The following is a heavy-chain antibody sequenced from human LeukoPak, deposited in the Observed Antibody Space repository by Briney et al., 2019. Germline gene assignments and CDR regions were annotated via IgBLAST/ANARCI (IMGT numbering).Heavy chain of an antibody. Sequence: SETLSLTCTVSGGSMSSYYWSWIRQPPGKGLEWIGYIYYTGSTDYNPSLKSRVAISVDTSKNQFSLKLSSVTAADTAVYYCARGSKAAPGTFDYWGQGTLVNVSS. D-gene: IGHD6-13*01. V-gene: IGHV4-59*01. J-gene: IGHJ4*02. CDR1: GGSMSSYY. CDR3: ARGSKAAPGTFDY. CDR2: IYYTGST.